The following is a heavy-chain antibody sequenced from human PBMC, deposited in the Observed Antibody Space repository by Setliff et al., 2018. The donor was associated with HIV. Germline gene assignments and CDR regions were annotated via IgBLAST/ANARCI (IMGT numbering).Heavy chain of an antibody. V-gene: IGHV4-39*07. CDR1: GGSINSSSYY. CDR3: ATTTIFAVPRYYYYYMDV. D-gene: IGHD3-3*01. Sequence: PSETLSLTCIVSGGSINSSSYYWAWIRQPPGKGLEWIGSIYYSGSTYYNPSLKSQVTISVDTSKNQFSLKLSSVTAADTAVYYCATTTIFAVPRYYYYYMDVWGKGTTVTVSS. CDR2: IYYSGST. J-gene: IGHJ6*03.